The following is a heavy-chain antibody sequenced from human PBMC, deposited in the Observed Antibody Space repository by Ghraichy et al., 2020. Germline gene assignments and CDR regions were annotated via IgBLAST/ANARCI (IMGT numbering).Heavy chain of an antibody. J-gene: IGHJ4*02. D-gene: IGHD6-13*01. CDR3: ARGGPGIAAAGGYY. Sequence: ETLSLTCAVYGGSFSGYYWSWIRQPPGKGLEWIGEINHSGSTNYNPSLKSRVTISVDTSKNQFSLKLSSVTAADTAVYYCARGGPGIAAAGGYYWGQGTLVTVSS. CDR1: GGSFSGYY. CDR2: INHSGST. V-gene: IGHV4-34*01.